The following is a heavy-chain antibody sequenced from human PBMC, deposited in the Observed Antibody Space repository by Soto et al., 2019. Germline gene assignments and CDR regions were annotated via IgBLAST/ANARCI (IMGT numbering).Heavy chain of an antibody. CDR1: GFTFSSYW. Sequence: EVQLVESGGGLVQPGGSLRLSCAASGFTFSSYWMSWVRQAPGKGLEWVANIKEDGSEQHYVDSVKGRFTIARDKAKNSLYLQMNSLRAEDTAVYYCARFGGTDGDYSHSYFDFWGKGTLVTVSS. CDR2: IKEDGSEQ. D-gene: IGHD4-17*01. CDR3: ARFGGTDGDYSHSYFDF. V-gene: IGHV3-7*05. J-gene: IGHJ4*02.